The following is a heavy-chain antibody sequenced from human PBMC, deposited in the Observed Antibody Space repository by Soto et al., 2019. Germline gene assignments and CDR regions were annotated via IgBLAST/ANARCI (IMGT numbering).Heavy chain of an antibody. V-gene: IGHV3-21*01. CDR2: ISSSSSYI. J-gene: IGHJ4*02. CDR1: GFTFSSYS. Sequence: EVQLVESGGGLVKPGGSLRLSCAASGFTFSSYSMNWVRQAPGKGLEWVSSISSSSSYIYYADSVKGRFTISRDNAKNSLYLQMNSLRAEDTAVCYCAREKRYYDYVWGSYPIDYWGQGTLVTVSS. CDR3: AREKRYYDYVWGSYPIDY. D-gene: IGHD3-16*02.